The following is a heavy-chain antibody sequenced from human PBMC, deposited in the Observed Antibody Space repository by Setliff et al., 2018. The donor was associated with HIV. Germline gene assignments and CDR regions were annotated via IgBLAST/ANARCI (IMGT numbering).Heavy chain of an antibody. J-gene: IGHJ3*01. CDR1: GLIVNRKW. CDR2: IDGDDNT. Sequence: GESLKISCAASGLIVNRKWIGWARRAPGKGLEWVSIIDGDDNTDFTDSVKGRFAISRDDSRNTVYLQMNSLGPEDTAIYYCGTSTNGWGPDGFDVWGRGTRVTVSS. V-gene: IGHV3-66*02. D-gene: IGHD7-27*01. CDR3: GTSTNGWGPDGFDV.